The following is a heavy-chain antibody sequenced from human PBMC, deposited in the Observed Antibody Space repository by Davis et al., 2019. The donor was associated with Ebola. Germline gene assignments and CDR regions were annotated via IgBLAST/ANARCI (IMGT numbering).Heavy chain of an antibody. V-gene: IGHV5-51*01. CDR1: GYIFNNYW. D-gene: IGHD3-22*01. CDR3: VRRHYYDSSGYFDY. CDR2: IYPGDSDI. Sequence: GESLKISCKASGYIFNNYWIAWVRQMPGKGLEWMGMIYPGDSDIRYSPSFQGQVTISADRSISTAYLQWSSLKASDTAMYYCVRRHYYDSSGYFDYWGQGTLVTVSS. J-gene: IGHJ4*02.